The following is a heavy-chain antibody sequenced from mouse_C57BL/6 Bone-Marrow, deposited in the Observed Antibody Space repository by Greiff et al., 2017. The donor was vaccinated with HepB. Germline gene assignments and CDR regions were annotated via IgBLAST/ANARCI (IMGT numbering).Heavy chain of an antibody. V-gene: IGHV3-1*01. Sequence: ESGPGMVKPSQSLSLTCTVTGYSITSGYDWHWIRHFPGNKLEWMGYISYSGSTNYNPSLKSRISITHDTSKNHFFLKLNSVTTEDTATYYCARGDYYGSSFAYWGQGTLVTVSA. CDR1: GYSITSGYD. CDR3: ARGDYYGSSFAY. J-gene: IGHJ3*01. CDR2: ISYSGST. D-gene: IGHD1-1*01.